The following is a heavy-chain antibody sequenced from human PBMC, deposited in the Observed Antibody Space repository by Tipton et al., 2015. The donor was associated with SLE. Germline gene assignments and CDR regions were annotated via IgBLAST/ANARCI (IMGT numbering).Heavy chain of an antibody. Sequence: TLSLTCAVSGGSISSSNWWSWVRQPPGKGLEWIGEINHSGSTNYNPSLKSRVTISLDTSKNQFSLKLSSVTAADTAVYYCARRQKYSSSWYGYYYGMDVWGQGTTVTVSS. D-gene: IGHD6-13*01. J-gene: IGHJ6*02. CDR3: ARRQKYSSSWYGYYYGMDV. CDR1: GGSISSSNW. V-gene: IGHV4-4*02. CDR2: INHSGST.